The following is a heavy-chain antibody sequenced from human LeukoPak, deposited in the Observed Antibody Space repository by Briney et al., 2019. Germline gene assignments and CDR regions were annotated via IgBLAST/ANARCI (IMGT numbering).Heavy chain of an antibody. D-gene: IGHD3-10*01. V-gene: IGHV3-23*01. CDR3: ARDGGVLLWFGGYFDY. CDR1: GFAFSGYA. CDR2: VSGNGAIT. Sequence: PGGSLRLSCVASGFAFSGYAMTWVRQAPGKGLEWVSAVSGNGAITHYADSVKGRFTISRDNSKNTIYLQMNGLRAEDTAVYYCARDGGVLLWFGGYFDYWGQGTLVTVSS. J-gene: IGHJ4*02.